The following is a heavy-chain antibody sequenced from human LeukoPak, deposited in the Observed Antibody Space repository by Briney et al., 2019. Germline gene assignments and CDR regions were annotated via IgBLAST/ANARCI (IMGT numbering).Heavy chain of an antibody. Sequence: ASVKDSCKASVYTFTNFGVTWVRQAPRQGLEWMGWINPNSGGTNYAQKFQCRVTMTRDTSISTAYMELSRLRSDDTAVYYCAVDSSGWYQNAFDIWGQGTMVTVSS. D-gene: IGHD6-19*01. CDR3: AVDSSGWYQNAFDI. CDR1: VYTFTNFG. CDR2: INPNSGGT. J-gene: IGHJ3*02. V-gene: IGHV1-2*02.